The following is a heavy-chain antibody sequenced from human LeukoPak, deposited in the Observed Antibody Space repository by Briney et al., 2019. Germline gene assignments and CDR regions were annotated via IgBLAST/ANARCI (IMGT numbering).Heavy chain of an antibody. CDR2: IKSDGKIT. CDR3: ARLGLPDY. CDR1: GFTFNNYW. Sequence: GGSLRLSCAASGFTFNNYWMHWVRQAPGKGLVWVSRIKSDGKITTYADSVKGRFTTSRDNAKNTFYLQMNSLRVEDTAVYYCARLGLPDYWGQGTLVTVSS. D-gene: IGHD2-21*01. J-gene: IGHJ4*02. V-gene: IGHV3-74*01.